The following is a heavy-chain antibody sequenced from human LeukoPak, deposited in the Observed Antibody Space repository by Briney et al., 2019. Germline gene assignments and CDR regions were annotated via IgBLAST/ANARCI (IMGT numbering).Heavy chain of an antibody. V-gene: IGHV1-2*02. Sequence: GASVKVSCKASGYTFTGYYMHWVRQAPGQGLEWMGWINPNSGGTNYAQKFQGRVTMTRDTSISTAYMELSRLRSDDTAVYYCARTLPPYCSSTSCYLLDYWGQGTLVTVSS. CDR2: INPNSGGT. J-gene: IGHJ4*02. CDR1: GYTFTGYY. D-gene: IGHD2-2*01. CDR3: ARTLPPYCSSTSCYLLDY.